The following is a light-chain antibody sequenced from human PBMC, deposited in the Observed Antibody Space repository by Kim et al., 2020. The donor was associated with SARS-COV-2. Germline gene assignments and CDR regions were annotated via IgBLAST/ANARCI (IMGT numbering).Light chain of an antibody. J-gene: IGLJ2*01. Sequence: SYELTQPPSVSVSPGQTATITCSGDKLGDKYACWYQQKPGQSPVVVIYQDTKRPSGIPERFSGYNSGNTSTLTISGTQAMDEADYYCQAWDSRTVVFGGGTKVTVL. CDR3: QAWDSRTVV. CDR1: KLGDKY. CDR2: QDT. V-gene: IGLV3-1*01.